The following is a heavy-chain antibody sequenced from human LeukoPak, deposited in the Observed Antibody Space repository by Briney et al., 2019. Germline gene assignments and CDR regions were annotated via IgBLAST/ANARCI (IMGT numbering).Heavy chain of an antibody. D-gene: IGHD2-8*02. Sequence: SETLSLTCTVSGGSISSYYWSWIRQPPGKGLEWIAYSSDIGSINYNPSLKSRVTISLDTSKNQFSLKLSSVTAADTAVYYCAGHHPRNTVDFWGQGTLVTVSS. CDR2: SSDIGSI. CDR3: AGHHPRNTVDF. V-gene: IGHV4-59*08. J-gene: IGHJ4*02. CDR1: GGSISSYY.